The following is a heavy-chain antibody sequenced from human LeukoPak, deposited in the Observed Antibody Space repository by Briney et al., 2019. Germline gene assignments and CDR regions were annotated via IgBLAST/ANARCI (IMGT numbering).Heavy chain of an antibody. J-gene: IGHJ4*02. CDR1: GYTFTDYY. CDR2: INPNSGGT. V-gene: IGHV1-2*02. D-gene: IGHD6-13*01. Sequence: ASVKVSCKASGYTFTDYYVQWVRQAPGQGLEWMGWINPNSGGTNYAQKFQGRVTMTRDTSISTAYMELSSLRSDGTAVYYCARDRLAAAGTGGWGQGTLVIVSS. CDR3: ARDRLAAAGTGG.